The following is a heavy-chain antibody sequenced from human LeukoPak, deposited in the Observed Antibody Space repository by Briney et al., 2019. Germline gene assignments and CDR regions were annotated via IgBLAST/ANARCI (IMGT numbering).Heavy chain of an antibody. V-gene: IGHV3-23*01. CDR3: AKDDYYYYMDV. CDR1: AFTFSIYA. Sequence: PGGSLRLSCAASAFTFSIYAMSWVRQAPGKGLEWVSSISASGDITYYADSVKGRFTISRDNSKNTLYLQMNSLRAEDTAVYYCAKDDYYYYMDVWGKGTTVTVSS. CDR2: ISASGDIT. J-gene: IGHJ6*03.